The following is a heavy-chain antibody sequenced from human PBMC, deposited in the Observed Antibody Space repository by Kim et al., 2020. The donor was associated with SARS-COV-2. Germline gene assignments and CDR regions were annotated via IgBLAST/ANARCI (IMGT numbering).Heavy chain of an antibody. V-gene: IGHV5-51*01. CDR1: GYSFTSYW. D-gene: IGHD1-20*01. CDR3: ARHKGDITGTTGWFDP. CDR2: IYPGDSDT. J-gene: IGHJ5*02. Sequence: GESLKISCKGSGYSFTSYWIGWVRQMPGKGLEWMGIIYPGDSDTRYSPSCQGQVTIAADKPISTAYLQRNSLKASDTAMYYCARHKGDITGTTGWFDPWGQGTLVTVSS.